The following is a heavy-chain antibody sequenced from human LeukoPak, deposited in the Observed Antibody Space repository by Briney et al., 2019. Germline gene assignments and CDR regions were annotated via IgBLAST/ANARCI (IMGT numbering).Heavy chain of an antibody. Sequence: QPGGSLRLSCEASGFTFSTYWMHWVRQAPGKGLVWVSRINKDGSSTNYADSVKGRFTISRDNAKNTVYLQMNSLSAEDTAMYYCTFSSYGDHVGVDAFDIWGQGTMVTVSS. D-gene: IGHD4-17*01. V-gene: IGHV3-74*01. CDR3: TFSSYGDHVGVDAFDI. CDR1: GFTFSTYW. J-gene: IGHJ3*02. CDR2: INKDGSST.